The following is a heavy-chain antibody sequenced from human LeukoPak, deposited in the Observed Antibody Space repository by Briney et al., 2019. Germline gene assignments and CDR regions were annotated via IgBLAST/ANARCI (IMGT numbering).Heavy chain of an antibody. CDR2: INHSGST. V-gene: IGHV4-34*01. CDR1: GGSFSGYY. D-gene: IGHD2/OR15-2a*01. J-gene: IGHJ4*02. Sequence: PSETLSLTCVVYGGSFSGYYWSWIRQPPGKGLEWIGEINHSGSTNYNPSLKSRVTISVDTSTNQFSLKLSSVTAADTAVYYCARRGNGVQLSYYFDYWGQGTLVTVSS. CDR3: ARRGNGVQLSYYFDY.